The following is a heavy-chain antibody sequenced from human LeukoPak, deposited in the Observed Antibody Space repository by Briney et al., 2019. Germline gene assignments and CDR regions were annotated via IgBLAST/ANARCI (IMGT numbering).Heavy chain of an antibody. V-gene: IGHV1-3*01. J-gene: IGHJ6*02. Sequence: GASVKVSCKASGYTFASYAIHWVRQAPGQRLEWMGWINAGNGNTKYSQKFQGRVTITRDTSASTVYMELSSLRSEDTAVYYCARSATFKINGMDVWGQGTTVTVPS. CDR2: INAGNGNT. CDR1: GYTFASYA. CDR3: ARSATFKINGMDV.